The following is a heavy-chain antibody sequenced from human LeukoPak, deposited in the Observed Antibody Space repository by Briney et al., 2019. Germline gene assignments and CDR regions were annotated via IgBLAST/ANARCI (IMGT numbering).Heavy chain of an antibody. CDR2: ISAYNGNT. J-gene: IGHJ4*02. CDR1: GYTFTSYG. D-gene: IGHD6-13*01. CDR3: ALRPGPYSSTDY. Sequence: GASVKVSCKASGYTFTSYGISWVRQAPGQGLEWMGWISAYNGNTNYAQKLQGRVTMTTDTSTSTAYMELGSLRSEDTAVYYCALRPGPYSSTDYWGQGTLVTVSS. V-gene: IGHV1-18*01.